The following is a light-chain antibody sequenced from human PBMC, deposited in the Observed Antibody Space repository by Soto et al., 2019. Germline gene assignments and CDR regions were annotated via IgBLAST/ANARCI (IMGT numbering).Light chain of an antibody. Sequence: QSVLTQPPSVSGAPGQRVTISCTGSSSNIGAGYDVHWYQQLPGTAPKLLIYGNINRPSGVSDRFSGSKSGTSASLAIAGLQAEDEADYYCQSSDNTLSAVVFGGGTKLTVL. CDR2: GNI. V-gene: IGLV1-40*01. CDR3: QSSDNTLSAVV. CDR1: SSNIGAGYD. J-gene: IGLJ2*01.